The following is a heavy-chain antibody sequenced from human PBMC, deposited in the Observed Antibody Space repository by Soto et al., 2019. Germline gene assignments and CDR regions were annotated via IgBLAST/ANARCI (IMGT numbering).Heavy chain of an antibody. CDR3: ARGTISAYTWFDP. V-gene: IGHV4-30-4*01. J-gene: IGHJ5*02. Sequence: QVQLQESGPGLVKPSQTLSLTCTVSGGSIRSGDYYWGWIRQSPGKGLEWIGNIDNSGSTYLNPSLKSRLIISIDTSNNQFSLKLTSVTAADTAVYYCARGTISAYTWFDPWGQGSLVTVSS. CDR2: IDNSGST. CDR1: GGSIRSGDYY. D-gene: IGHD3-3*01.